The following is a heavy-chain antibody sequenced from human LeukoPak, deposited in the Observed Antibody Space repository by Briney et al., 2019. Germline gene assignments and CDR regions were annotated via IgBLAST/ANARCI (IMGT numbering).Heavy chain of an antibody. J-gene: IGHJ4*02. Sequence: SGPTLVNPTQTLTLTCTFSGFSLRSSGMCVSWIRQPPGKGLEWVGSMYRSETNYYNSSLKSRVTISVDTSKNQLSLKLNSVTAADTAIYYCARRGPEGVVSWGQGTLVTVSS. D-gene: IGHD3-3*01. CDR2: MYRSETN. V-gene: IGHV4-39*01. CDR1: GFSLRSSGMC. CDR3: ARRGPEGVVS.